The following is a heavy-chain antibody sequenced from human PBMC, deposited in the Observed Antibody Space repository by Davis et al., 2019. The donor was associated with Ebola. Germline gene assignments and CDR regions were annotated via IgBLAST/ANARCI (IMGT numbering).Heavy chain of an antibody. V-gene: IGHV3-21*01. J-gene: IGHJ6*02. CDR3: ARGVCSSTSCYDYYYGMDV. CDR1: GFTFANYA. CDR2: ISSSSSYI. Sequence: PGGSLRLSCTASGFTFANYAMNWVRQAPGKGLEWVSSISSSSSYIYYADSVKGRFTISRDNAKNSLYLQMNSLRAEDTAVYYCARGVCSSTSCYDYYYGMDVWGQGTTVTVSS. D-gene: IGHD2-2*01.